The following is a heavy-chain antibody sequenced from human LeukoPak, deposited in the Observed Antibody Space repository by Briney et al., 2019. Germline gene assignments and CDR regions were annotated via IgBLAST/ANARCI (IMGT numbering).Heavy chain of an antibody. V-gene: IGHV4-59*01. CDR2: IYYSGST. Sequence: SETLSLTCTVSGGSISSYYWSWIRQPPGKGLGWIGYIYYSGSTNYNPSLKSRVTISVDTSKNQFSLKLSSVTAADTAVYYCASLDYGDYADAFDIWGQGTMVTVSS. D-gene: IGHD4-17*01. J-gene: IGHJ3*02. CDR1: GGSISSYY. CDR3: ASLDYGDYADAFDI.